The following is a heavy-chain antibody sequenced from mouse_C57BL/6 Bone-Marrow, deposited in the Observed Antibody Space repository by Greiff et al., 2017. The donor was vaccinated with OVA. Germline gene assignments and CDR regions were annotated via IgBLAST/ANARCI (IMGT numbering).Heavy chain of an antibody. CDR3: ARGYGLYYFDY. CDR1: GFNIKDYY. CDR2: IDPEDGET. V-gene: IGHV14-2*01. J-gene: IGHJ2*01. D-gene: IGHD1-1*02. Sequence: VQLQQSGAELVKPGASVKLSCTASGFNIKDYYMHWVKQRTEQGLEWIGRIDPEDGETKYAPTFQGTATITAYTSSNTAYLQLSSLTAEDTAVYYCARGYGLYYFDYWGQGTTLTVSS.